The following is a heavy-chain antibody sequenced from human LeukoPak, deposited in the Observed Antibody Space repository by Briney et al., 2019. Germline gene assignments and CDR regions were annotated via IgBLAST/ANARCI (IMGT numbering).Heavy chain of an antibody. V-gene: IGHV3-33*01. J-gene: IGHJ6*02. CDR2: IWYYGSNK. CDR3: ARDGDDLNYYYYYGMDV. D-gene: IGHD2-21*02. Sequence: PGGSLRLSCAASGFTFSSYGMHWVRQAPGKGLEGVAVIWYYGSNKYYADSVKGRLTISRDNSKNTLYLQMNSLRAEDTAVYYCARDGDDLNYYYYYGMDVWGQGTTVTVSS. CDR1: GFTFSSYG.